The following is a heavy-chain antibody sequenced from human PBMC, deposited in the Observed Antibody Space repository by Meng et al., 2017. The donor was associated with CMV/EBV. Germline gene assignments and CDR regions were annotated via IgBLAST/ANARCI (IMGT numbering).Heavy chain of an antibody. J-gene: IGHJ5*02. CDR3: AEAFYDFWRGYSSFDP. D-gene: IGHD3-3*01. V-gene: IGHV4-38-2*02. Sequence: SETLSLTFTVSGYSISSVYYWGRIRQPPGKGLEWIVSIYHSGSTYYNPSLKSRVTISVDTSMHQFSLKLSSVAAADTAVYYCAEAFYDFWRGYSSFDPWGQGTLVTVSS. CDR1: GYSISSVYY. CDR2: IYHSGST.